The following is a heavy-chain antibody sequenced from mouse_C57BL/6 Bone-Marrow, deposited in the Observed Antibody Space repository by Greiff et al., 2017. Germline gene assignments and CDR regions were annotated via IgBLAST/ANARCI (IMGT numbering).Heavy chain of an antibody. Sequence: VQLQQSGAELVRPGASVKLSCTASGFNIKDDYMHWVKQRPEQGLEWIGWIDPENGDTEYASKFQGKATITSDTSSHTAYLQLSSLTSEDTAVYYCTTTNWDIFDYWGQGTTLTVSS. CDR2: IDPENGDT. D-gene: IGHD4-1*01. V-gene: IGHV14-4*01. J-gene: IGHJ2*01. CDR3: TTTNWDIFDY. CDR1: GFNIKDDY.